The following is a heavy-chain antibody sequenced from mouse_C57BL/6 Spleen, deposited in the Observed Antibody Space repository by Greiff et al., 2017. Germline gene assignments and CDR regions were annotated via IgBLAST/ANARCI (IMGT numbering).Heavy chain of an antibody. CDR2: INPSSGYT. V-gene: IGHV1-7*01. J-gene: IGHJ3*01. CDR3: ARYYYGSSYPFAY. CDR1: GYTFTSYW. Sequence: VQGVESGAELAKPGASVKLSCKASGYTFTSYWMHWVKQRPGQGLEWIGYINPSSGYTKYNQKFKDKATLTADKSSSTAYMQLSSLTYEDSAVYYCARYYYGSSYPFAYWGQGTLVTVSA. D-gene: IGHD1-1*01.